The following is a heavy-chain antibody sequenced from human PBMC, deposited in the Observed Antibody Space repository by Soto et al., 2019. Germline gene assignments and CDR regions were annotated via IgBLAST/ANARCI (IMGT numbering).Heavy chain of an antibody. D-gene: IGHD2-2*01. CDR1: GGSISSGDYY. J-gene: IGHJ6*02. CDR3: ARGARVVYYYYGMDV. V-gene: IGHV4-30-4*01. Sequence: SETLSLTCTVSGGSISSGDYYWSWIRQPPGKGLEWIGYIYYSGSTYYNPSLKSRVTISVDTSKNQFSLKLSSVTAADTAVYYCARGARVVYYYYGMDVWGQGTTVTVSS. CDR2: IYYSGST.